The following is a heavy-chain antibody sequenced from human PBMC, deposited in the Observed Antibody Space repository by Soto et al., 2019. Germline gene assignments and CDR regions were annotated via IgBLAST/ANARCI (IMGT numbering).Heavy chain of an antibody. CDR1: GYTFTAYW. CDR2: IYPGDSDT. J-gene: IGHJ3*02. CDR3: ARGGYSGNSKDPFYI. Sequence: GESLKISCKGSGYTFTAYWIGWVRQMPGKGLEWMGIIYPGDSDTRYSPSFQGQVTISADKSISTAYLQWSSLKASDTAMFYSARGGYSGNSKDPFYIWGPGTMVTVSS. D-gene: IGHD6-25*01. V-gene: IGHV5-51*01.